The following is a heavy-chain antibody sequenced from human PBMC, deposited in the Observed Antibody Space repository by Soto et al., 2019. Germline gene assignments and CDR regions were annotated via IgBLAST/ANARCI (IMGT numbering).Heavy chain of an antibody. J-gene: IGHJ4*02. CDR1: GGTFSSYT. Sequence: SVKVSCKASGGTFSSYTISWVRQAPGQGLEWMGRIIPILGIANYAQKFQGRVTITADKSTSTAYMELSSLRSEDTAVYYCARDGSLGTKDFDYWGQGTLVTVSS. CDR3: ARDGSLGTKDFDY. D-gene: IGHD3-16*01. CDR2: IIPILGIA. V-gene: IGHV1-69*04.